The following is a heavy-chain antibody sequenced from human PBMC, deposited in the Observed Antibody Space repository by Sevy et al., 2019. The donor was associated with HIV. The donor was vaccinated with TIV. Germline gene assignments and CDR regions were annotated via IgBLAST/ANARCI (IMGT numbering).Heavy chain of an antibody. J-gene: IGHJ5*02. V-gene: IGHV3-48*03. Sequence: GGSLRLSCASSGFTFRNYEMNWVRQAPGKGLEWISYISSSDVTKYYADSLKGRFTISRDNAKNSLSLQMNSLSAEDTAVYYCARIGAYYDEGLDPWGQGNRVTVSS. CDR3: ARIGAYYDEGLDP. D-gene: IGHD3-16*01. CDR2: ISSSDVTK. CDR1: GFTFRNYE.